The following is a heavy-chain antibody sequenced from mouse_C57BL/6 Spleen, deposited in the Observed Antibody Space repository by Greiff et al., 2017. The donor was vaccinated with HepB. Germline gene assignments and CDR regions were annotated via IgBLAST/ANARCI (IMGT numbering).Heavy chain of an antibody. V-gene: IGHV1-72*01. CDR3: ARGAYYYGSSYYFDY. J-gene: IGHJ2*01. Sequence: QVQLQQPGAELVKPGASVKLSCKASGYTFTSYWMHWVKQRPGRGLEWIGRIDPNSGGTKYNEKFKSKATLTVDKPSSTAYMQLSSLTSEDSAVYYCARGAYYYGSSYYFDYWGQGPTLTVSS. D-gene: IGHD1-1*01. CDR1: GYTFTSYW. CDR2: IDPNSGGT.